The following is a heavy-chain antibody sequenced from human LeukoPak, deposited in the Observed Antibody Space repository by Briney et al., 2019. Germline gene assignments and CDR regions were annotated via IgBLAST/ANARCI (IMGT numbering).Heavy chain of an antibody. CDR2: IHYSGGT. Sequence: SETLSLTCAVYGGSFSGYYWGWIRQPPGKGLEWIGSIHYSGGTNYNPSLKSRVTISVDTSKNQFSLKLSSVTAADTAVYYCARGYCSGGSCYSYYYYNYMDVWGKGTTVTVSS. D-gene: IGHD2-15*01. CDR3: ARGYCSGGSCYSYYYYNYMDV. CDR1: GGSFSGYY. J-gene: IGHJ6*03. V-gene: IGHV4-34*01.